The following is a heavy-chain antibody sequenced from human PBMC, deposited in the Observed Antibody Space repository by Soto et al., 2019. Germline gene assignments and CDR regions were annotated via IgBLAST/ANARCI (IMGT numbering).Heavy chain of an antibody. V-gene: IGHV3-33*01. CDR1: GFTFSSYG. D-gene: IGHD2-2*01. CDR3: ARVVVPAAIVPYYYYGMDV. J-gene: IGHJ6*02. Sequence: GGSLRLSCAASGFTFSSYGMHWVRQAPGKGLEWVAVIWYDGSNKYYADSVKGRFTISRDNSKNTLYLQMNSLRAEDTAVYYCARVVVPAAIVPYYYYGMDVWGQGTTVTVSS. CDR2: IWYDGSNK.